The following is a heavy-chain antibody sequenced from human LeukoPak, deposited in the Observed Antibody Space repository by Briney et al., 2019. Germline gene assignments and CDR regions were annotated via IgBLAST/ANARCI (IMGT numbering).Heavy chain of an antibody. CDR3: ASMQKGTYYDILTGYLFDP. D-gene: IGHD3-9*01. J-gene: IGHJ5*02. V-gene: IGHV4-61*08. CDR2: IYYSGST. CDR1: GGSIRSGGYY. Sequence: AETLSLTCTVSGGSIRSGGYYRSWIRQHPEKGLEWIGYIYYSGSTNNNPSLKSRVTISVDTSKNQFSLKLSSVTAADTAVYYCASMQKGTYYDILTGYLFDPWGQGTLVTVSS.